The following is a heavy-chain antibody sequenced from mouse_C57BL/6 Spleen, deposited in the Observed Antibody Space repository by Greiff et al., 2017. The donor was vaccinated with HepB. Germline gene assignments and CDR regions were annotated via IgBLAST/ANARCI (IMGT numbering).Heavy chain of an antibody. CDR2: IYPGDGDT. CDR1: GYAFSSSW. D-gene: IGHD4-1*01. J-gene: IGHJ4*01. CDR3: ARSLTGPYYYAMDY. V-gene: IGHV1-82*01. Sequence: VKLMESGPELVKPGASVKISCKASGYAFSSSWMNWVKQRPGKGLEWIGRIYPGDGDTNYNGKFKGKATLTADKSSSTAYMQLSSLTSEDSAVYFCARSLTGPYYYAMDYWGQGTSVTVSS.